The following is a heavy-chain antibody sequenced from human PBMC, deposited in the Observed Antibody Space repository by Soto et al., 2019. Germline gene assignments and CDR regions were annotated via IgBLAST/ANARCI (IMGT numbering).Heavy chain of an antibody. CDR2: ISAYNGNT. Sequence: GASVKVSCKASGYTFTSYGISWVRQAPGQGLEWMGWISAYNGNTNYAQKLQGRVTMTTDTSTSTAYMELRSLRSDDTAVYYCARDLARSSWYSFGYWGQGTLVTVSS. D-gene: IGHD6-13*01. V-gene: IGHV1-18*04. J-gene: IGHJ4*02. CDR1: GYTFTSYG. CDR3: ARDLARSSWYSFGY.